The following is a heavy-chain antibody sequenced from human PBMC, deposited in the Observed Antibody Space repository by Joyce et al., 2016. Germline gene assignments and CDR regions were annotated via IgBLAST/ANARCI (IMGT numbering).Heavy chain of an antibody. CDR2: ISYDGIYK. J-gene: IGHJ4*02. V-gene: IGHV3-30*18. Sequence: QVQLVESGGGVVQPGRSLRLSCAASGLTLSNYCVHWVRQAPGKGLEWVAVISYDGIYKYYADSGKGRFTISRDNSKNTVFLEMNSLRTEDTAVYYCAKILTATYSSGWFLDYWGQGTLVTVSS. D-gene: IGHD6-25*01. CDR1: GLTLSNYC. CDR3: AKILTATYSSGWFLDY.